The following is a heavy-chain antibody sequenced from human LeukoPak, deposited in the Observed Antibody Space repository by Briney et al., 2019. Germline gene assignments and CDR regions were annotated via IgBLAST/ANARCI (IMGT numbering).Heavy chain of an antibody. CDR3: AKGSSWSSGWEGDLYYFDY. Sequence: GGSLRLFCAASGFTFSDYAMSWVRQAPGKGLGWVSGISGSGGSTYYADSVKGRFTISRDNSKNTLYLQMNSLRAEDTAVYYCAKGSSWSSGWEGDLYYFDYWGQGTLVTVSS. CDR2: ISGSGGST. D-gene: IGHD6-19*01. J-gene: IGHJ4*02. V-gene: IGHV3-23*01. CDR1: GFTFSDYA.